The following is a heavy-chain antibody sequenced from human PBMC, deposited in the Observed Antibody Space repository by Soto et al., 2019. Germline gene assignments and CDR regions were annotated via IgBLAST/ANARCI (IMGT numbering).Heavy chain of an antibody. CDR1: GGXISSGGYY. V-gene: IGHV4-31*03. D-gene: IGHD2-8*01. CDR3: AREGGSCTNGVCYGRYFAS. CDR2: IYYSGST. J-gene: IGHJ4*02. Sequence: TLSLTCTVSGGXISSGGYYWSWIRQHPGKGLEWIGYIYYSGSTYYNPSLKSRVTISVDTSKNQFSLKLSSVTAADTAVYYCAREGGSCTNGVCYGRYFASWGQGTLVPVSS.